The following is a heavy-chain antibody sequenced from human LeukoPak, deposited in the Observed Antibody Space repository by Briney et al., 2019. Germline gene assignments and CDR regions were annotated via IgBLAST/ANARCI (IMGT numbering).Heavy chain of an antibody. CDR1: GGAIISGGYS. Sequence: SETLSLTCTVSGGAIISGGYSWNWIRQPPGKGLEWIGCIYERGPAYYNPSLKSRVTISVDTSKNQFSLKLSSVTAADTAIYYCARETSLPGYSGGLGFNYWGQGTLVTVSS. CDR3: ARETSLPGYSGGLGFNY. J-gene: IGHJ4*02. CDR2: IYERGPA. V-gene: IGHV4-61*08. D-gene: IGHD6-19*01.